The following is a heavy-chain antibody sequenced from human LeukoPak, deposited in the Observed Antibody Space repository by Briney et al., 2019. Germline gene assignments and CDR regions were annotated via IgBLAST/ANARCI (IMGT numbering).Heavy chain of an antibody. Sequence: PGGSLRLSCAASGFPFSSYTMSWVRQAPGKGLEWVSGISGSGGSTYYADSVKGRFTISRDNAKNSLYLQMNSLRAEDTAVYYCARVEGRLPSIWGQGTMVTVSS. CDR1: GFPFSSYT. CDR2: ISGSGGST. D-gene: IGHD5-12*01. J-gene: IGHJ3*02. CDR3: ARVEGRLPSI. V-gene: IGHV3-23*01.